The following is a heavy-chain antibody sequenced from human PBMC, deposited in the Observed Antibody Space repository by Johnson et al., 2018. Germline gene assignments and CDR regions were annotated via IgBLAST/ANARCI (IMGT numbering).Heavy chain of an antibody. CDR3: ARVLMVRGVINYYYYMDV. V-gene: IGHV3-74*02. Sequence: VQLVQSGGGLVQPGGSLRLSCAASGFTFSSYWMHWVRQAPGKGLVWVSRITSDGSSTSYADSVKGRFTISRDNAKNTLYLQMNRLRAEDTAVYYCARVLMVRGVINYYYYMDVWGKGTTVTVSS. D-gene: IGHD3-10*01. J-gene: IGHJ6*03. CDR2: ITSDGSST. CDR1: GFTFSSYW.